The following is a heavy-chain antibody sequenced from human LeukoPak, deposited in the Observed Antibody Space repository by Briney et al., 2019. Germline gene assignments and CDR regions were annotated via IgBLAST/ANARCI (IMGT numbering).Heavy chain of an antibody. V-gene: IGHV4-34*01. CDR1: GGSFSGYY. CDR2: INHSGST. J-gene: IGHJ4*02. Sequence: SETLSLTCAVYGGSFSGYYWSWIRQPPGKGLEWIGEINHSGSTNYNPSLKSRVTISVATSKNQFSLKLSSVTAADTAVYYCARFPQDSSGYFDYWGQGTLVTVSS. D-gene: IGHD3-22*01. CDR3: ARFPQDSSGYFDY.